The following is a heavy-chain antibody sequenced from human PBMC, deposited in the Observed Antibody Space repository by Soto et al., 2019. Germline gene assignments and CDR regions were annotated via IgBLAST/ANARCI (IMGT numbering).Heavy chain of an antibody. CDR2: INHSETT. CDR1: GGSFNDYY. Sequence: SETLSLTCAVYGGSFNDYYCSWIRHSPGKGLEWIGEINHSETTNYNPSLKSRVTLSVDTSKNQFSLKLSSVTAADTAVYYCARRYYGSGSYFDPWGQGTLVTVSS. J-gene: IGHJ5*02. V-gene: IGHV4-34*01. D-gene: IGHD3-10*01. CDR3: ARRYYGSGSYFDP.